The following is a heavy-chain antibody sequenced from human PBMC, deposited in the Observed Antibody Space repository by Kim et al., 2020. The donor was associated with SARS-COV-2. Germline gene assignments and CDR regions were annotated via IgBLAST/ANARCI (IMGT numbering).Heavy chain of an antibody. CDR3: AREFYDILTGYYYFDY. Sequence: DSMKGRFTTTRDNAKNSMCLEMNSLRAEDTTVYYCAREFYDILTGYYYFDYWGQGTLVTVSS. J-gene: IGHJ4*02. D-gene: IGHD3-9*01. V-gene: IGHV3-21*01.